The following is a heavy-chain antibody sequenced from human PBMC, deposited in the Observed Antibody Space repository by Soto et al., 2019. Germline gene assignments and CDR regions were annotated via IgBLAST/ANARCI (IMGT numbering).Heavy chain of an antibody. V-gene: IGHV1-2*02. CDR1: GYTFTSYY. D-gene: IGHD3-10*01. CDR2: INPKFGDT. J-gene: IGHJ6*02. Sequence: QVQLVQSGAEVKEPGDSVRVSCEASGYTFTSYYIHWVRQAPGQGREWMGWINPKFGDTTYAQDFQGRVSMTRDMSISTGYMELSRLTSDDTAIYYCARNMDYYYGTGSGNGHGFWGQGSTVTVFS. CDR3: ARNMDYYYGTGSGNGHGF.